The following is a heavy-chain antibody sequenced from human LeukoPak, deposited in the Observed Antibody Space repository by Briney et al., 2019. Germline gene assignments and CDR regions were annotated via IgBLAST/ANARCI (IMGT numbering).Heavy chain of an antibody. D-gene: IGHD3-9*01. CDR1: GFTFSSYE. V-gene: IGHV3-21*01. Sequence: GGSLRLSCAASGFTFSSYEMNWVRQAPGKGLEWVSSISSSSSYIYYADSVKGRFTISRDNAKNSLYLQMNSLRAEDTAVYYCASQMNDRLFDWLLYSWGQGTLVTVSS. J-gene: IGHJ4*02. CDR2: ISSSSSYI. CDR3: ASQMNDRLFDWLLYS.